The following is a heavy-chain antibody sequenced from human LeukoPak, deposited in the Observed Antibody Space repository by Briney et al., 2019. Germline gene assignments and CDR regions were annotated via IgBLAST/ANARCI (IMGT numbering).Heavy chain of an antibody. CDR3: ARFSLAARPY. D-gene: IGHD6-6*01. J-gene: IGHJ4*02. Sequence: GGSLRLSCAASGFTFSSYAMSWVRQAPGKGLEWVSAISGSGGSTYYADSVKGRFTISRDNAKNSLYMQMNSLRAEDTAVYYCARFSLAARPYWGQGTLVTVSS. V-gene: IGHV3-23*01. CDR1: GFTFSSYA. CDR2: ISGSGGST.